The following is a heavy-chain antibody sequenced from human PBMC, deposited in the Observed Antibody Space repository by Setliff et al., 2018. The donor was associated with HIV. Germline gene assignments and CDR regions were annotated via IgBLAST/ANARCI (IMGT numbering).Heavy chain of an antibody. V-gene: IGHV3-7*05. D-gene: IGHD2-15*01. J-gene: IGHJ3*02. Sequence: PGGSLRLSCAASGFTFSTYWMSWVRQAPGKGLEWVANIKQDGSEKNYMDSVKGRFTISRDNAKNSLYLQMNSLRVEDTAVYYCARDGGGFASGTFDIWGQGTKVTVSS. CDR3: ARDGGGFASGTFDI. CDR1: GFTFSTYW. CDR2: IKQDGSEK.